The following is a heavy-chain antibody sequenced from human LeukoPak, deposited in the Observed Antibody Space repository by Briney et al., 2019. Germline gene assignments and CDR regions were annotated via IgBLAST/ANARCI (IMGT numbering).Heavy chain of an antibody. CDR1: ARSMSTYY. CDR2: VYYSGST. D-gene: IGHD5/OR15-5a*01. J-gene: IGHJ3*02. CDR3: AVNSTKHTFDI. Sequence: SETLSLTCTVSARSMSTYYWSWIRQYPGKGLEWIGSVYYSGSTNYNPSLKSRVSISVDTSKNQYSLELSSVSAADTAAYYCAVNSTKHTFDIWGEGTMVTVSS. V-gene: IGHV4-59*08.